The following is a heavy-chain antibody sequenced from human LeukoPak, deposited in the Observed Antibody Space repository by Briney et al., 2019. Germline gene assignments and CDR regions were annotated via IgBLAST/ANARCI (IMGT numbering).Heavy chain of an antibody. CDR1: GFTFSSYS. D-gene: IGHD6-13*01. CDR3: AKDPYSSSWPPFDY. J-gene: IGHJ4*02. CDR2: ISSSSSYI. V-gene: IGHV3-21*04. Sequence: GGSLRLSCAASGFTFSSYSMNWVRQAPGKGLEWVSSISSSSSYIYYADSVKGRFTISRDNAKNSLYLQMNSLRAEDTAVYYCAKDPYSSSWPPFDYWGQGTLVTVSS.